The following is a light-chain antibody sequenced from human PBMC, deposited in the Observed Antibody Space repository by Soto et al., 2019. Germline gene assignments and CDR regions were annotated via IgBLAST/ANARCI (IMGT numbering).Light chain of an antibody. CDR1: QSVSTNY. CDR2: GAS. J-gene: IGKJ1*01. V-gene: IGKV3-20*01. Sequence: EIVLTQSPGTLSLSPGERATLSCRASQSVSTNYLAWYQRKPGQAPRLLIYGASSRATDIPNRFSGSGSGTDFTLTITRLKAEDFAVYYCQQYGGSPPTFGQGTKVEIK. CDR3: QQYGGSPPT.